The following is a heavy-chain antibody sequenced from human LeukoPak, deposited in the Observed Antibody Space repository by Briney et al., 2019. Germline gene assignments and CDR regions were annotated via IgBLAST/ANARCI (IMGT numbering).Heavy chain of an antibody. V-gene: IGHV4-34*01. Sequence: SETLSLTCAVFGGSFSDYYWNWIRQPPGKGLEWIGEINHSGSTNSNPPLKSRVTISADTSKNQFSLKLSSVTAADTAVYYCARAPGEWFGELLAYYFDYWGQGTLVAVSS. CDR2: INHSGST. J-gene: IGHJ4*02. CDR1: GGSFSDYY. D-gene: IGHD3-10*01. CDR3: ARAPGEWFGELLAYYFDY.